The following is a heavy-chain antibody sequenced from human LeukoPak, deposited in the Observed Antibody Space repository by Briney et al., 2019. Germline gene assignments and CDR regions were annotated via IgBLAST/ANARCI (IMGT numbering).Heavy chain of an antibody. J-gene: IGHJ3*01. CDR2: ISYDGRNI. D-gene: IGHD3-16*02. CDR1: GFTFSSYA. CDR3: ARRDTGLSP. V-gene: IGHV3-30*04. Sequence: GGSLRLSCAASGFTFSSYAMHWVRQAPGKGLEWVAVISYDGRNIYYADSVKGRFTISRDNSKNTLYLQMNSLRAEDTAVYYCARRDTGLSPWGQGTMVTVSS.